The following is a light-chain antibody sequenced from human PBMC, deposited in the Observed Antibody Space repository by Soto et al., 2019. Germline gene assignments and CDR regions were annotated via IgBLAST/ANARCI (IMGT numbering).Light chain of an antibody. J-gene: IGKJ1*01. CDR2: KAS. CDR1: QSISNW. V-gene: IGKV1-5*03. Sequence: DTQMTQSPSTLSASVGDRVTITCRASQSISNWLAWYQQRPGRAPKLLIYKASNLQSGVPSRFSSSGSGTEFTLTINSLQPDDFAIYYCQQYNTFLPTFGQGTKVEFK. CDR3: QQYNTFLPT.